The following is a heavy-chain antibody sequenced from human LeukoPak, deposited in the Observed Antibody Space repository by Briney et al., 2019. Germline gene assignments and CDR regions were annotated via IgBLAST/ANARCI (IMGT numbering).Heavy chain of an antibody. Sequence: ASVKVSCKASGGTFSSYAISWVRQAPGQGLEWMGWINPNSGGTNFAQKFQGRVTMTRDTSISTAYMELSRLRSDDTAVYYCARDLRYSGDDWGDWGQGTLVTVSS. CDR1: GGTFSSYA. CDR2: INPNSGGT. J-gene: IGHJ4*02. CDR3: ARDLRYSGDDWGD. D-gene: IGHD5-12*01. V-gene: IGHV1-2*02.